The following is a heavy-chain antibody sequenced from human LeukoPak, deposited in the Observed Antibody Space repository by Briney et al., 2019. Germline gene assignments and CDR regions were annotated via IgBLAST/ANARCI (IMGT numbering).Heavy chain of an antibody. J-gene: IGHJ6*02. CDR1: GGSISSYY. V-gene: IGHV4-59*12. CDR3: ARDPPGIAPYYYYGMDV. D-gene: IGHD6-13*01. Sequence: SEALSLTCTVSGGSISSYYWSWIRQPPGKGLEWIGEIYHSGSTYYNPSLKSRVTISVDKSKNQFSLKLSSVTAADTAVYYCARDPPGIAPYYYYGMDVWGQGTTVTVSS. CDR2: IYHSGST.